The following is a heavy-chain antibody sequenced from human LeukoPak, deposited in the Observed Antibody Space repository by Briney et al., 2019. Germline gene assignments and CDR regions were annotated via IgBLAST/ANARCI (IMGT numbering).Heavy chain of an antibody. V-gene: IGHV4-39*01. CDR2: IFFTGNT. CDR3: ASAEKRWLQVNAFDI. Sequence: SETLSLTCTVSGDSISSGNYYWDWIRQPPGKGLEWIGTIFFTGNTYYNPSLKNRVTISVDTSKNQFSLKLSSVTAADTAVYYCASAEKRWLQVNAFDIWGQGTVVTVSS. J-gene: IGHJ3*02. CDR1: GDSISSGNYY. D-gene: IGHD5-24*01.